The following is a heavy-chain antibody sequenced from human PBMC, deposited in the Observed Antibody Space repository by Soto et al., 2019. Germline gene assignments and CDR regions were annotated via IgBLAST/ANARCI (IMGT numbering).Heavy chain of an antibody. CDR3: ARPYDFWSGSGPFDY. J-gene: IGHJ4*02. D-gene: IGHD3-3*01. CDR2: ISAYNGNT. CDR1: GYTFTSYG. V-gene: IGHV1-18*01. Sequence: ASVKVSCKASGYTFTSYGMNWVRQAPGQGLEWMGWISAYNGNTNYAQKLQGRVTMTTDTSTSTAYMELRSLRSDDTAVYYCARPYDFWSGSGPFDYWGQGTLVTVSS.